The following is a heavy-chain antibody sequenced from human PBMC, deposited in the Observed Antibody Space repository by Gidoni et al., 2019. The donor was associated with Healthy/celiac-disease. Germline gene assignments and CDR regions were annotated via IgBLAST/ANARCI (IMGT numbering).Heavy chain of an antibody. V-gene: IGHV4-30-4*08. D-gene: IGHD6-13*01. CDR2: IYYSGST. J-gene: IGHJ4*02. Sequence: QVQLQESGPGLVKPSQTLSLTCTVSGGSISSGAYYWSWIRQPPGKGLEWIGYIYYSGSTYYNPSLKSRVTISVDTSKNQFSLKLSSVTAADTAVYYCARDTHRAAAGIWEFDYWGQGTLVTVSS. CDR1: GGSISSGAYY. CDR3: ARDTHRAAAGIWEFDY.